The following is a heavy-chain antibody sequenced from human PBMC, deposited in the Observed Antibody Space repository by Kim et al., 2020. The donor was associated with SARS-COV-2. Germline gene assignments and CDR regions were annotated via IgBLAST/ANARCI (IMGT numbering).Heavy chain of an antibody. J-gene: IGHJ4*02. CDR3: ARDEGYCSSTSCYEPGFDGYSSGWYGVY. V-gene: IGHV3-48*04. CDR1: GFTFSSYS. Sequence: GGSLRLSCAASGFTFSSYSMNWVRQAPGKGLEWVSYISSSSTIYYADSVKGRFTISRDNAKNSLYLQMNSLRAEDTAVYYCARDEGYCSSTSCYEPGFDGYSSGWYGVYWGQGTLVTVSS. CDR2: ISSSSTI. D-gene: IGHD2-2*01.